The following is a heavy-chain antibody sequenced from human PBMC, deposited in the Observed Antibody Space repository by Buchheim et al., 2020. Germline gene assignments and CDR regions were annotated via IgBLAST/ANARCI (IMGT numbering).Heavy chain of an antibody. CDR3: ARQLGYCTNGVCYTGMGGFDY. D-gene: IGHD2-8*01. V-gene: IGHV5-51*01. CDR2: IYPGDSDT. CDR1: GYSFTSYW. Sequence: EVQLVQSGAEVKKPGESLKISCKGSGYSFTSYWIGWVRQMPGKGLEWMGIIYPGDSDTRYSPSFQGQVTIAAEQSISPAHPQWSSLKASDTAMYYCARQLGYCTNGVCYTGMGGFDYWGQGTL. J-gene: IGHJ4*02.